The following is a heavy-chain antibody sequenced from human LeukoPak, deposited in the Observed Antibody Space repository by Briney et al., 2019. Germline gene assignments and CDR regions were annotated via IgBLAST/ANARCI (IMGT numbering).Heavy chain of an antibody. V-gene: IGHV1-18*01. J-gene: IGHJ3*02. CDR1: GYTFTSYG. CDR2: ISAYNGNT. Sequence: SVKVSCKASGYTFTSYGISWVRQAPGQGLEWMGWISAYNGNTNYAQKLQGRVTMTTDTSTSTAYTELRSLRSDDTAVYYCARKGRGMNDAFDIWGQGTMVTVSS. CDR3: ARKGRGMNDAFDI. D-gene: IGHD6-13*01.